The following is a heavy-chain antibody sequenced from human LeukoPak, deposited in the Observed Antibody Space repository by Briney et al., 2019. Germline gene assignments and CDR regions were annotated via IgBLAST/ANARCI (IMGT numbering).Heavy chain of an antibody. CDR2: INPSGSTT. Sequence: GASVKVSCKASGYSFTSHYMHWVRQAPGQGLEWLGLINPSGSTTLYAQKFQGRITMTRDMSTTTDYMELSSLRSDDTAVYYCARAGLGYSSSWDYYYYMDVWGKGTTVTVSS. D-gene: IGHD6-13*01. CDR1: GYSFTSHY. CDR3: ARAGLGYSSSWDYYYYMDV. V-gene: IGHV1-46*01. J-gene: IGHJ6*03.